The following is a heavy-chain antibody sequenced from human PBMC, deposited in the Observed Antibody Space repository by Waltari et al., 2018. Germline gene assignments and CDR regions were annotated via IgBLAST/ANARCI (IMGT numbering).Heavy chain of an antibody. V-gene: IGHV3-9*01. J-gene: IGHJ3*02. Sequence: EVQLVESGGGLVQPGRSLRLSCAASGFTFGAYAMHWGRQAPGKGLEWVSGISWNSGSIGYADSVKGRFTISRDNAKNSLYLQMNSLRAEDTALYYCAKSDGSGSYYKSAFDIWGQGTMVTVSS. D-gene: IGHD3-10*01. CDR3: AKSDGSGSYYKSAFDI. CDR1: GFTFGAYA. CDR2: ISWNSGSI.